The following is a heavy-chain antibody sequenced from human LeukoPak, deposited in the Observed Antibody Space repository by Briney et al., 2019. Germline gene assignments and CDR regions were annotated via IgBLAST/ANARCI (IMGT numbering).Heavy chain of an antibody. CDR1: GYTFTNYW. CDR2: IYPGDSDT. J-gene: IGHJ4*02. V-gene: IGHV5-51*01. CDR3: ARRDYGGFSHYFDY. Sequence: GESPKISCKGSGYTFTNYWIAWVRQMPGKGLEWMGIIYPGDSDTRYSPSFQGQVTISADKSISIAYLQWSSLRASDTAMYYCARRDYGGFSHYFDYWGQGTPVTVSS. D-gene: IGHD4-23*01.